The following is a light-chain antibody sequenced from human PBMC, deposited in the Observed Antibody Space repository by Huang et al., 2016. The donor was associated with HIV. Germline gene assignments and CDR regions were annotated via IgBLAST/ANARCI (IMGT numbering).Light chain of an antibody. V-gene: IGKV3-20*01. CDR3: QQYGTSPGT. CDR2: GAS. Sequence: EIVLTQSPDTLSLSPGERATLSCRASQSVNSNYLAWYQQSPGQAPRLLIYGASTRATGIPDRFSGSGSGTDFSLTIHRLEPEDFAVYYCQQYGTSPGTFGQGTKVEIK. CDR1: QSVNSNY. J-gene: IGKJ1*01.